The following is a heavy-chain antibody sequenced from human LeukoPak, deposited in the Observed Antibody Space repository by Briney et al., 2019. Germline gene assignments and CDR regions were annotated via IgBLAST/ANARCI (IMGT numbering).Heavy chain of an antibody. D-gene: IGHD3-22*01. Sequence: SETLSLTCTVSGGSISSYYWSWIRQPPGKGLEWIGCIYYSGSTNYNPSLKSRVTISVDTSKNQFSLKLSSVTAADTAVYYCARSAYYYDNSGYYPHFDFWGQGTLVTVSS. CDR1: GGSISSYY. CDR3: ARSAYYYDNSGYYPHFDF. V-gene: IGHV4-59*01. CDR2: IYYSGST. J-gene: IGHJ4*02.